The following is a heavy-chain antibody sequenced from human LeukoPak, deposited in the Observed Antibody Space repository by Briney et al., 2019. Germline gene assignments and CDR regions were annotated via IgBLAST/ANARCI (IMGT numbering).Heavy chain of an antibody. Sequence: ASVNVSCKASGYTFTSYGINWVRQVPGQGLEWMGWITTYNGNTNYAQNLQGRVTMTTNTSTTTAYMELRSLRSDDTAVYYCATPLLATSAPDYWGQGGMVGVSS. CDR2: ITTYNGNT. D-gene: IGHD3-3*02. CDR1: GYTFTSYG. J-gene: IGHJ4*02. CDR3: ATPLLATSAPDY. V-gene: IGHV1-18*01.